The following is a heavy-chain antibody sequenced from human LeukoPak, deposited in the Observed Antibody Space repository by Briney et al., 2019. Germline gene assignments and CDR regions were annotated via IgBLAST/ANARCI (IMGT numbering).Heavy chain of an antibody. V-gene: IGHV4-59*12. CDR3: ARRGSSCPKIDY. CDR2: IYYSGST. J-gene: IGHJ4*02. Sequence: SETLSLTCTVSGGSISSYYWSWIRQPPGKGLEWIGYIYYSGSTNYNPSLKSRVTISVDASKNQFSLKLSSVTAADTAVYYCARRGSSCPKIDYWGQGTLVTVSS. D-gene: IGHD6-13*01. CDR1: GGSISSYY.